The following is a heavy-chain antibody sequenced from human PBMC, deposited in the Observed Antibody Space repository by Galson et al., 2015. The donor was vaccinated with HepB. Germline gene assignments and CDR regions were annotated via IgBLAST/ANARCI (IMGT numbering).Heavy chain of an antibody. CDR2: IYYSGST. J-gene: IGHJ6*02. V-gene: IGHV4-59*01. CDR3: ARLKVVVAARDAISSYYYGMDV. CDR1: GGSISSYY. D-gene: IGHD2-15*01. Sequence: SETLSLTCTVSGGSISSYYWSWIRQPPGKGLEWIGYIYYSGSTNYNPSLKSRVTISVDTSKNQFSLKLSSVTAADTAVYYCARLKVVVAARDAISSYYYGMDVWGQGTTVTVSS.